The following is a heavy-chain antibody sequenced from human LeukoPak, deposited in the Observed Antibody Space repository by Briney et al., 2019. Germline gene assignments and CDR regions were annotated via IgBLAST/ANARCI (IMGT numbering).Heavy chain of an antibody. CDR3: ARDPDVDIVATMDEY. V-gene: IGHV1-69*04. CDR2: IIPIFGIA. Sequence: SVKVSFKASGGTFSSYAISWVRQAPGQGLEWMGRIIPIFGIANYAQKFQGRVTITADKSTSTAYMELSSLRSDDTAVYYCARDPDVDIVATMDEYWGQGTLVTVSS. CDR1: GGTFSSYA. D-gene: IGHD5-12*01. J-gene: IGHJ4*02.